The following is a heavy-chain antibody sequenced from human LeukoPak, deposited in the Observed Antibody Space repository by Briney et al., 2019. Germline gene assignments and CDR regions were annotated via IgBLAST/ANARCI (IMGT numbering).Heavy chain of an antibody. D-gene: IGHD3-10*01. Sequence: GGSLRLSCAASGFTFSKYGMHWVRQAPGKGLEWVSLVWHDGRNEDYADSVKGRFTISRDNSENTLYLEMKSRRAEDTALYFCAIDRTFGEGEGQNNEPFAAWGQGTLVIVSS. J-gene: IGHJ4*02. CDR3: AIDRTFGEGEGQNNEPFAA. CDR2: VWHDGRNE. CDR1: GFTFSKYG. V-gene: IGHV3-33*01.